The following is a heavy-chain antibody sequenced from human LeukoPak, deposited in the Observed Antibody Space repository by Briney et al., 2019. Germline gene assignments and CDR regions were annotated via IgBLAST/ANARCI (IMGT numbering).Heavy chain of an antibody. Sequence: ASVTVSCKASGYIFTSYYMHWVRQAPGQGLEWMGIINPTGGSTTYAQKFQGRVTMTRDTSTSTVYMELSSLRSDDTAVYYCARTAARRFDYWGQGTLVTVSS. J-gene: IGHJ4*02. D-gene: IGHD6-6*01. V-gene: IGHV1-46*01. CDR2: INPTGGST. CDR3: ARTAARRFDY. CDR1: GYIFTSYY.